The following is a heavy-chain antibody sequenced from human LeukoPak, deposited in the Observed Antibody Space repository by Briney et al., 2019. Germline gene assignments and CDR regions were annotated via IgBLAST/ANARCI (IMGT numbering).Heavy chain of an antibody. Sequence: PSETLSLTCTVSGGSISSSSYYWGWIRQPPGKGLEWIGSIYYSGSTYYNPSLKSRVTISVDTSKNQFSLKLSSVTAADTAVYYCARDLGTAMVQSPLFDYWGQGTLVTVSS. CDR1: GGSISSSSYY. V-gene: IGHV4-39*07. J-gene: IGHJ4*02. CDR2: IYYSGST. CDR3: ARDLGTAMVQSPLFDY. D-gene: IGHD5-18*01.